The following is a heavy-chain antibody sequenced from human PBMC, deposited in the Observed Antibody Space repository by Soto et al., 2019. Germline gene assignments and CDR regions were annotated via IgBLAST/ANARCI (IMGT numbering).Heavy chain of an antibody. D-gene: IGHD3-3*01. CDR1: GYPVTAYY. CDR3: ARGGGVGVAGSAAFDM. J-gene: IGHJ3*02. Sequence: QLHLVQSGAVVKKPGASVTVSCSASGYPVTAYYMHWVRQAPGRGLEWMGGINPATGAAKYTQTFQGRVTMTRATSTDTVFMELSGLTPEDTAVFNCARGGGVGVAGSAAFDMWGQGTLVTVSS. V-gene: IGHV1-2*02. CDR2: INPATGAA.